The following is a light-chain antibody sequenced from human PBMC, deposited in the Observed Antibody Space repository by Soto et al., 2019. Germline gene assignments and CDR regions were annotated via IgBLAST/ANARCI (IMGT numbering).Light chain of an antibody. J-gene: IGKJ1*01. Sequence: DIQMTQSPSSLSVSVGDRVTITCRANESVSSYVNWYQQKPGKAPKLLLSAASSLQSGVTARFSGSRSVTDFTLTISGLQAGDVAAYYCQQRYSKWTLGQGTKVEIK. CDR1: ESVSSY. V-gene: IGKV1-39*01. CDR2: AAS. CDR3: QQRYSKWT.